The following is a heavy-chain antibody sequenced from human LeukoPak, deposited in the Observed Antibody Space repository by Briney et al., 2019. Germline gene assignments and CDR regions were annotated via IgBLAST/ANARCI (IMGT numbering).Heavy chain of an antibody. Sequence: GGSLRLSCAASGFTFSSYAMSWVRQAPGKGLEWVSAISGSGGSTYYADSVKGRFTISRDNSKNTLYLQMNSLRAEDTAVYYCAKAPTLYIVVVPDAFDIWGQGTMVTVSS. J-gene: IGHJ3*02. V-gene: IGHV3-23*01. CDR1: GFTFSSYA. CDR3: AKAPTLYIVVVPDAFDI. CDR2: ISGSGGST. D-gene: IGHD2-21*01.